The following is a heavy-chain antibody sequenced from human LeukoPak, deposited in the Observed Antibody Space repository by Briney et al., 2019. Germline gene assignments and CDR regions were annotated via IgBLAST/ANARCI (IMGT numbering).Heavy chain of an antibody. CDR3: ARAHIVVVVAAPDY. CDR1: GFTFTNYA. V-gene: IGHV3-30-3*01. Sequence: GRSLRLSCAASGFTFTNYAIHWVRRAPGKGLEWVAVISYDGSNKYYADSVKGRFTISRDNSKNTLFLQMNSLRAEDTALYYCARAHIVVVVAAPDYWGQGTLVTVSS. CDR2: ISYDGSNK. D-gene: IGHD2-15*01. J-gene: IGHJ4*02.